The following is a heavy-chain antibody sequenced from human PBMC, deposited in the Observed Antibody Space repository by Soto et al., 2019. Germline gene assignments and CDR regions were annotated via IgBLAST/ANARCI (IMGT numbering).Heavy chain of an antibody. Sequence: QVQLQESGPGLVKPSQTLSLTCTVAGGSISSGGYYWSWIRQHPGKGLEWIGYIYYSGCTYYNPSPKSRVTISLDKSKNQFSLKLSCVTVADSAVYYCARDSITMVRGVGSYYYGMDVWGQGTTVTVSS. D-gene: IGHD3-10*01. CDR3: ARDSITMVRGVGSYYYGMDV. J-gene: IGHJ6*02. CDR2: IYYSGCT. CDR1: GGSISSGGYY. V-gene: IGHV4-31*03.